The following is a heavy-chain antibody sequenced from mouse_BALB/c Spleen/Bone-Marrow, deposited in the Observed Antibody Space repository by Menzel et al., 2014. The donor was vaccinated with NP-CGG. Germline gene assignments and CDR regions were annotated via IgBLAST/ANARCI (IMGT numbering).Heavy chain of an antibody. J-gene: IGHJ4*01. D-gene: IGHD2-1*01. Sequence: EVMLVESGGGLVQPGGSLGLSCATSGFTFTDYYMSWVRQPPGKALEWLGFIRNKANGYTTEYSASVKGRFTISRDNSQSILYLQMNTLRAEDSATYYCARSLYPRAMDYWGQGTSVTVSS. CDR2: IRNKANGYTT. CDR3: ARSLYPRAMDY. CDR1: GFTFTDYY. V-gene: IGHV7-3*02.